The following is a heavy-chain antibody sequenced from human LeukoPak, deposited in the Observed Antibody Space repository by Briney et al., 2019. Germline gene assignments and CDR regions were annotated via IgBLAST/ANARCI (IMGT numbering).Heavy chain of an antibody. CDR2: IYYSGST. CDR3: ARDQGDGYYYDSSGLWFDP. Sequence: SETLSLTCTVSGGSVSSGSYYWSWIRQPPGKGLEWIGYIYYSGSTNYNPSLKSRVTISVDTSKNQFSLKLSSVTAADTAVYYCARDQGDGYYYDSSGLWFDPWGQGTLVTVSS. D-gene: IGHD3-22*01. CDR1: GGSVSSGSYY. J-gene: IGHJ5*02. V-gene: IGHV4-61*01.